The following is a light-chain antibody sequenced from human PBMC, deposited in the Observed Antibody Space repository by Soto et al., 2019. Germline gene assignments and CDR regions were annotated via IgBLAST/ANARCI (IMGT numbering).Light chain of an antibody. CDR3: SSYAGINNLGV. CDR2: EVN. Sequence: QSALTQPPSASGSPGQSVTISFTGTSSDVGGYKYVSWYQQHPGKAPKLMIFEVNKRPSGVPDRFSGSKSGNPASLTVSGLQAEDEADYYCSSYAGINNLGVFGTGTKLTVL. V-gene: IGLV2-8*01. J-gene: IGLJ1*01. CDR1: SSDVGGYKY.